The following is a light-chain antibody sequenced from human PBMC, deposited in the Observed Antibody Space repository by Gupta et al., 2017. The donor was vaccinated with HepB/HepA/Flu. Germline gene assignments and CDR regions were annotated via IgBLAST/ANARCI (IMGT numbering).Light chain of an antibody. CDR3: WLVYRGDREE. CDR2: DTN. J-gene: IGLJ2*01. Sequence: QAVVTPEPSLTVSPGGTVTLTCVSTTGVVTSGHSPYWFQQKPGQAHRTLIYDTNNKHSWTTARFSGTLSGGKAALTRAGAQPEDEEEYFCWLVYRGDREEFGGGTKLTVL. V-gene: IGLV7-46*01. CDR1: TGVVTSGHS.